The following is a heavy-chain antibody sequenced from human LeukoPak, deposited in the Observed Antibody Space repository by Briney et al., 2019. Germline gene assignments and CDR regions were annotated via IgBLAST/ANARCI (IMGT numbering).Heavy chain of an antibody. CDR2: IYYSGST. CDR3: ARDRRAYDFWSGYYQD. D-gene: IGHD3-3*01. J-gene: IGHJ4*02. V-gene: IGHV4-59*01. CDR1: GGSISSYY. Sequence: PSETLSLTCTVSGGSISSYYWSWIRQPPGKGLEWIGYIYYSGSTNYNPSLKSRVTISVDTSKNQFSLKLSSVTAADTAVYYCARDRRAYDFWSGYYQDWGQGTLVTVSS.